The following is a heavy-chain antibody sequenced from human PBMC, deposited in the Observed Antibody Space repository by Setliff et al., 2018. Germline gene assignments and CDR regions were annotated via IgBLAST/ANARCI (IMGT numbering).Heavy chain of an antibody. Sequence: KTSETLSLTCTVSGGSISSYYWSWIRQPAGKGLERIGHIYIGGSANYNPSLKSRVTMSADTSKSQFSLRLNSVTAADTAVYYCARDVEVGGWYFDLWGHGTLVTVSS. J-gene: IGHJ2*01. CDR1: GGSISSYY. V-gene: IGHV4-4*07. CDR3: ARDVEVGGWYFDL. D-gene: IGHD1-26*01. CDR2: IYIGGSA.